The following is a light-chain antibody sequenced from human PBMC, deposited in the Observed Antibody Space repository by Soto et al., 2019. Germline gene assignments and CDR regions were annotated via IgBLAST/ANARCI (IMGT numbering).Light chain of an antibody. CDR3: GTWDSNLRVV. Sequence: QSVLTQPPSVSAAPGQKVTISCSGSSSNIGYNYVSWYQQFPGTAPKLLIYDNSKRPSGIPDRFSGSRSGTTATLGITGLQAGDEADYYCGTWDSNLRVVFGGGTKVTVL. V-gene: IGLV1-51*01. CDR2: DNS. J-gene: IGLJ2*01. CDR1: SSNIGYNY.